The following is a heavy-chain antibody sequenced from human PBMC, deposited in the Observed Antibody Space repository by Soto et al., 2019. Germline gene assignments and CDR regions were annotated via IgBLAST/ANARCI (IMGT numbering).Heavy chain of an antibody. J-gene: IGHJ6*02. V-gene: IGHV2-70*04. CDR1: GFSLSTRGMR. CDR3: ARTVGDSYYYGMDV. CDR2: IDWDDDK. Sequence: ESGPTLVNPTQTLTLTCTFSGFSLSTRGMRVSWIRQPPGKALEWLARIDWDDDKFYSTSLKTRLTISKDTSKNQVVLTMTNMDPVDTATYYCARTVGDSYYYGMDVWGQGTTVTVSS. D-gene: IGHD1-26*01.